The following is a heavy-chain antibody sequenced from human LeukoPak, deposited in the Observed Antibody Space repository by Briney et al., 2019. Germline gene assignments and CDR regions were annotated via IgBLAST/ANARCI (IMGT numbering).Heavy chain of an antibody. CDR3: ARLAPGNYDILTGDPKVVFDY. CDR1: GGSISSFF. Sequence: PSETLSLTCTVPGGSISSFFWSWIRQPPGKGLEWIGYVHSSGGTKYNPSLKSRLIISVDMSKNQFSLKLRSVSVADTGVYYCARLAPGNYDILTGDPKVVFDYWGQGALVTVSS. CDR2: VHSSGGT. V-gene: IGHV4-59*01. D-gene: IGHD3-9*01. J-gene: IGHJ4*02.